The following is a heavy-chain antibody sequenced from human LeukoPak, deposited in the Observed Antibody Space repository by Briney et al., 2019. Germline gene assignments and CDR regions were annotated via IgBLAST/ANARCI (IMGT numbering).Heavy chain of an antibody. CDR3: ARKTSSGPFDP. V-gene: IGHV3-11*01. D-gene: IGHD6-25*01. Sequence: PGGSLRLSCAASGFTFSDYYMCWIRQAPGKGLEWVLYISSSGSTIYYADSVKGRFTISRDNAKNSLYLQMNSVRAEDTAIYYCARKTSSGPFDPWGQGTLVTVSS. CDR1: GFTFSDYY. CDR2: ISSSGSTI. J-gene: IGHJ5*02.